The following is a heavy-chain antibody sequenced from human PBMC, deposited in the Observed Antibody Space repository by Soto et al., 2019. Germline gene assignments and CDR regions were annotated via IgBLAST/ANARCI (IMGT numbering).Heavy chain of an antibody. CDR3: ARNRNSSYNWNYYRPDDAFDI. V-gene: IGHV1-69*02. J-gene: IGHJ3*02. CDR2: IIPILGIA. Sequence: SVKVSCKASGGTFSSYTISWVRQAPGEGLEWMGRIIPILGIANYAQKFQGRVTITADKSTSTAYMELSSLRSEDTAVYYCARNRNSSYNWNYYRPDDAFDIWGQGTMVTVSS. D-gene: IGHD1-7*01. CDR1: GGTFSSYT.